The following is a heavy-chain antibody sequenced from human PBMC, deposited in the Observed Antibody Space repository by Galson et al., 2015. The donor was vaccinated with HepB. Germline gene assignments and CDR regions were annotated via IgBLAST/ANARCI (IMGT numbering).Heavy chain of an antibody. Sequence: SVKVSCKVSGYTLVNYGISWVRQAPGQALEWMGWISAYNGNTTYAKKLQGRVTMTTDTSTNTAYMEWKSLRSDDTAVYYCARGIRIRVREVIITSNMDVWGQGTTVTVSS. CDR3: ARGIRIRVREVIITSNMDV. CDR1: GYTLVNYG. CDR2: ISAYNGNT. J-gene: IGHJ6*02. D-gene: IGHD3-10*01. V-gene: IGHV1-18*01.